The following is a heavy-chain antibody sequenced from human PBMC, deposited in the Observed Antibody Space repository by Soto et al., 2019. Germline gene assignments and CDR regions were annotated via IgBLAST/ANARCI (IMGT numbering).Heavy chain of an antibody. CDR3: ARGYNCNDGLFDY. CDR1: GFTVSSNY. CDR2: IYSGGST. Sequence: EVQLVESGGGLIQPGGSLRLSCAASGFTVSSNYMSWVRQAPGKGLEWVSVIYSGGSTYYADSVKGRFTISRDNSKNTLYLQMNSLRAEDTAVYYCARGYNCNDGLFDYWGQGTLVTVSS. D-gene: IGHD1-20*01. J-gene: IGHJ4*02. V-gene: IGHV3-53*01.